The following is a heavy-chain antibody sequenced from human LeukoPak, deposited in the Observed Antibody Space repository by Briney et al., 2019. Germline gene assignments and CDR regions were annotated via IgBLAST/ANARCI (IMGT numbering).Heavy chain of an antibody. CDR1: GYTFTSYA. D-gene: IGHD5-12*01. CDR3: ARDIVATPGGFDY. Sequence: SVKVSCKASGYTFTSYAISWVRQAPGQGLEWMGGIIPIFGTANYAQKFQGRVTITADESTSTAYMELSSLRSEDTAVYYCARDIVATPGGFDYWGQGTLVTVSS. CDR2: IIPIFGTA. J-gene: IGHJ4*02. V-gene: IGHV1-69*13.